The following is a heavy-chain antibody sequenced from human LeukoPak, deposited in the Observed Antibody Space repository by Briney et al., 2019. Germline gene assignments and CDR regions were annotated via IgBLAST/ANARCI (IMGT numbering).Heavy chain of an antibody. CDR3: ARDGYYYDSSGYYYADERFFQR. D-gene: IGHD3-22*01. CDR2: ISGSADIT. V-gene: IGHV3-23*01. CDR1: GFTFSSYA. J-gene: IGHJ1*01. Sequence: GGSLRLSCAASGFTFSSYAMSWVRQAPGKGLEWVSIISGSADITYYADSVKGRFTISRDNSKNTLFLQMNSLRAEDTAVYYCARDGYYYDSSGYYYADERFFQRWGQGTLVTVSS.